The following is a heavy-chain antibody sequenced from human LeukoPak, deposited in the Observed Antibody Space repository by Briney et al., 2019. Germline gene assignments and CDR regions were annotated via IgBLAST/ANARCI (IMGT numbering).Heavy chain of an antibody. CDR1: GFTFSDYW. D-gene: IGHD1-1*01. Sequence: GGSLRLSCAASGFTFSDYWMNWVRQAPGKGLEWEANIKEDGSEKYYVDSVRGRFTISRDNAKNSLYLQMNSLRAEDSAVYYCARYHWNDVAYWGQGTLVTVSS. J-gene: IGHJ4*02. CDR3: ARYHWNDVAY. CDR2: IKEDGSEK. V-gene: IGHV3-7*01.